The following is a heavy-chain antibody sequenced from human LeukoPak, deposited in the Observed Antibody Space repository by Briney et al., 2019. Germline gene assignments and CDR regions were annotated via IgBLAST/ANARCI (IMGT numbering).Heavy chain of an antibody. CDR2: INAGNGNT. CDR3: ARSMVRGDYGKNYLYYYYGMGV. D-gene: IGHD3-10*01. J-gene: IGHJ6*04. CDR1: GYTFTSYA. V-gene: IGHV1-3*01. Sequence: ASVKVSCKASGYTFTSYAMHWVRQAPGQRLEWMGWINAGNGNTKYSQKFQGRVTITRDTSASTAYMELSSLRSEDTAVYYCARSMVRGDYGKNYLYYYYGMGVWGKGTTVTVSS.